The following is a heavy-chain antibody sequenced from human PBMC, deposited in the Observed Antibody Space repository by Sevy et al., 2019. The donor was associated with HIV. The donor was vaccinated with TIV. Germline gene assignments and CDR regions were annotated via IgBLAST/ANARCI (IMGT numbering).Heavy chain of an antibody. D-gene: IGHD3-22*01. Sequence: WGSLRLSCAASGFTFSSYGMHWVRQAPGKGLEWVAVISYDGSNKYYADSVKGRFTISRDNSKNTLYLQMNSLRAEDTAVYYCAKDYLGNYHDSSGAPDYWGQGTLVTVSS. CDR1: GFTFSSYG. CDR2: ISYDGSNK. J-gene: IGHJ4*02. CDR3: AKDYLGNYHDSSGAPDY. V-gene: IGHV3-30*18.